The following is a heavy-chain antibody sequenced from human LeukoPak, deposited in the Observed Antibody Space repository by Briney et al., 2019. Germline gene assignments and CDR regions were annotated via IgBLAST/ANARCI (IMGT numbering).Heavy chain of an antibody. CDR3: ARCLRGGVLVAQDAFDI. CDR1: RYIFISYY. D-gene: IGHD2-21*01. J-gene: IGHJ3*02. CDR2: INPSGGST. Sequence: GASVKVSCKASRYIFISYYMHWVRQAPGQGLEWMGIINPSGGSTNYAQKFQGRVTMTRDTSTSTVYMELSSLRSEDTAVYYCARCLRGGVLVAQDAFDIWGQGTTVTVSA. V-gene: IGHV1-46*01.